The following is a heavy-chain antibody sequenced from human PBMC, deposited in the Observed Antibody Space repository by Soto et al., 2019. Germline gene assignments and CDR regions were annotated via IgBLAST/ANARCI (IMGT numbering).Heavy chain of an antibody. V-gene: IGHV3-23*01. CDR1: GFXXXXXA. Sequence: EVQLLXXXXGLVQPGGSLRLSCAASGFXXXXXAMSWVRQAPXXXXXXXXXXXXXGSSTYYADSVKRRFAITRDNSNNTLYLQMNSLRAEDTAVYYCAKDHGRVGYCGGGSCSLAFDIWGQGTMVTVSS. D-gene: IGHD2-15*01. J-gene: IGHJ3*02. CDR3: AKDHGRVGYCGGGSCSLAFDI. CDR2: XXXXGSST.